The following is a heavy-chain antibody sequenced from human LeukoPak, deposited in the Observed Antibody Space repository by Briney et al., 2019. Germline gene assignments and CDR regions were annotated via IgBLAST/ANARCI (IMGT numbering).Heavy chain of an antibody. CDR1: GFTFSSYS. V-gene: IGHV3-21*01. Sequence: GGSLRLSCAASGFTFSSYSMNWVRQAPGKGLEWVSSISSSSSYIYYADSVKGRFTISRDNAKNSLYLQMNSLRAEDTAVYDCARDGELLWFGGHYDYWGQGTLVTVSS. CDR2: ISSSSSYI. J-gene: IGHJ4*02. D-gene: IGHD3-10*01. CDR3: ARDGELLWFGGHYDY.